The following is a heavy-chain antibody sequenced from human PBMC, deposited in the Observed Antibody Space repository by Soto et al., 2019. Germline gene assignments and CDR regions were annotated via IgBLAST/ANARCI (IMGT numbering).Heavy chain of an antibody. V-gene: IGHV4-30-4*01. D-gene: IGHD3-9*01. Sequence: SGTLSLTCTVSGGSISSGDYYWSWIRQPPGKGLEWIGYIYYSGSTYYNPSLKSRVTISVDTSKNQFSLKLSSVTAADTAVYYCARDLHGVEADILTGYYNNWFDPWRQGTLVPVSS. J-gene: IGHJ5*02. CDR3: ARDLHGVEADILTGYYNNWFDP. CDR1: GGSISSGDYY. CDR2: IYYSGST.